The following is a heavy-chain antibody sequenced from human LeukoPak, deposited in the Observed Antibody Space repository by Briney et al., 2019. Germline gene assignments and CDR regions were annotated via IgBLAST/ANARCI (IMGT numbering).Heavy chain of an antibody. CDR3: GKSFGSHGSSCAYDT. V-gene: IGHV3-23*01. CDR1: GSTFTTNG. D-gene: IGHD3-22*01. CDR2: IIVIATTI. Sequence: GGSLSLLCAAPGSTFTTNGTTWVRQAPGKGLEWVSSIIVIATTIYYTDSVKARFTISRANSANTLYLHMNSLRPEDTAFYHWGKSFGSHGSSCAYDTWGQGTRVSVSS. J-gene: IGHJ4*02.